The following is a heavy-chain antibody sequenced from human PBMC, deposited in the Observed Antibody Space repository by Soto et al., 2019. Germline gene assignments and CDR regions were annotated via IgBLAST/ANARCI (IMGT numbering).Heavy chain of an antibody. CDR1: GYTFTSYG. V-gene: IGHV1-18*01. Sequence: ASVKVSCKASGYTFTSYGISWVRQAPGQGLEWMGWISAYNGNTNYAQKLQGRVTMTTDTSTSTAYMELRSLRSDDTAVYYCARTIFGVATYYFDYWGQGILVTVSS. CDR3: ARTIFGVATYYFDY. CDR2: ISAYNGNT. D-gene: IGHD3-3*01. J-gene: IGHJ4*02.